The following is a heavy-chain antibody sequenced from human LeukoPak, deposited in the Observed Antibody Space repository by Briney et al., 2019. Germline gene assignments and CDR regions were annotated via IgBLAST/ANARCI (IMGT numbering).Heavy chain of an antibody. V-gene: IGHV1-46*01. D-gene: IGHD2-21*02. CDR1: GYTFTSYY. CDR2: INPSGGST. Sequence: GASVKVSCKASGYTFTSYYMHWVRQAPGQGLEWMGIINPSGGSTNYAQKLQGRVTMTTDTSTSTAYMELRSLRSDDTAVYYCARDQLVGGDCYPDYWGQGTLVTVSS. CDR3: ARDQLVGGDCYPDY. J-gene: IGHJ4*02.